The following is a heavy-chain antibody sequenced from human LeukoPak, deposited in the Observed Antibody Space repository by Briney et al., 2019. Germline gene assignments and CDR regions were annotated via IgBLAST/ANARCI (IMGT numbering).Heavy chain of an antibody. D-gene: IGHD3-10*02. J-gene: IGHJ6*04. V-gene: IGHV3-30*02. CDR3: AELGITMIGGV. Sequence: GGSLRLSCGASGFVFDDYDMHWVRQAPGKGLEWVAFIRSDGYHTYYTDSVKGRFTISRDNAKNSLYLQMNSLRAEDTAVYYCAELGITMIGGVWGKGTTVTISS. CDR1: GFVFDDYD. CDR2: IRSDGYHT.